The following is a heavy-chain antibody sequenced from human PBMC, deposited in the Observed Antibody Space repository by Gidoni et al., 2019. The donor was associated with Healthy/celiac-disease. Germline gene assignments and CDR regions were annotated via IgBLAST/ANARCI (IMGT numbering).Heavy chain of an antibody. CDR1: GCSVSSGSYY. CDR3: ARGRGTSIYYYYGMDV. CDR2: IYYSGST. D-gene: IGHD2-2*01. V-gene: IGHV4-61*01. Sequence: QVQLQESGPGLVKPSETLSLTCTVSGCSVSSGSYYWSWIRQPPGKGLEWIGYIYYSGSTNYNPSLKSRVTISVDTSKNQFSLKLSSVTAADTAVYYCARGRGTSIYYYYGMDVWGQGTTVTVSS. J-gene: IGHJ6*02.